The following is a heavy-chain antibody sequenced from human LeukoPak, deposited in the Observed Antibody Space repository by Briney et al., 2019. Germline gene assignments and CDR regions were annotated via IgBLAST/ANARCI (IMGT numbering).Heavy chain of an antibody. Sequence: PGGSLRLSCAASGFTFSDYAMHWVRQAPAKGLEWVAVLSYGGTNKCYADSVKGRFTISRDNSKNTMFLQMNSLRAEDTAVYHCARDRSGYANDAFDFWGQGTMVTVSS. CDR1: GFTFSDYA. CDR2: LSYGGTNK. CDR3: ARDRSGYANDAFDF. V-gene: IGHV3-30-3*01. D-gene: IGHD3-3*01. J-gene: IGHJ3*01.